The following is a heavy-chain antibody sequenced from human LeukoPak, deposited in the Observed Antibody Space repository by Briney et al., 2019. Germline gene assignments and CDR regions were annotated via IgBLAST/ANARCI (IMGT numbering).Heavy chain of an antibody. J-gene: IGHJ4*02. CDR2: ISAAGDVT. Sequence: PGGSLRLSCVGSGFIFSNYAMNWVRQAPGKGLEWVSTISAAGDVTYHADSVKGRFTISRDNSKNKLFMQMNSLRAEDTAVYYCAKKRGETGDYFDYWGQGTLVTVSP. CDR1: GFIFSNYA. V-gene: IGHV3-23*01. CDR3: AKKRGETGDYFDY. D-gene: IGHD7-27*01.